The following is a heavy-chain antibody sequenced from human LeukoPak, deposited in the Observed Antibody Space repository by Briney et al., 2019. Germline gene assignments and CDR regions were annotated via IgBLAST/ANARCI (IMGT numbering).Heavy chain of an antibody. CDR2: IWYDGSNV. D-gene: IGHD3-10*01. CDR3: AKGTGGYYFDQ. V-gene: IGHV3-33*03. J-gene: IGHJ4*02. Sequence: GGSLRLSCAASGFSFGNFGLHWVRQAPGKVLEWVAVIWYDGSNVQYAGSVKGRFTISRDNSNNKLYLQMNRVRAEDTAVYYCAKGTGGYYFDQWGQGTLVTVSS. CDR1: GFSFGNFG.